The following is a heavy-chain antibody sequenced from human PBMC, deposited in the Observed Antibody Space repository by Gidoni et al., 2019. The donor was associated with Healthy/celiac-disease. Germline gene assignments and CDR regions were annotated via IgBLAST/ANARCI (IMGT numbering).Heavy chain of an antibody. Sequence: EVQLVESGGGLVKPGGSLRLSCAASGFTFSSYSMNWVRQAPGKGLEWVSSISSSSSYIYYADSVKGRFTISRDNAKNSLYLQMNSLRAEDTAVYYCARAGYSYGYSFDYWGQGTLVTVSS. J-gene: IGHJ4*02. CDR1: GFTFSSYS. V-gene: IGHV3-21*01. CDR3: ARAGYSYGYSFDY. D-gene: IGHD5-18*01. CDR2: ISSSSSYI.